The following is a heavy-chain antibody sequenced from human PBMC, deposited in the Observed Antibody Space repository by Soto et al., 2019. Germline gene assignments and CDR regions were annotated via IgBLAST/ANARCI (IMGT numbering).Heavy chain of an antibody. V-gene: IGHV3-30-3*01. CDR3: ARAWQQLVIYYYYGMDV. D-gene: IGHD6-6*01. Sequence: GGSLRLSCAASGFILSSYAMHWVRQAPGKGLEWVAVISYDGSNKYYADSVKGRFTISRDNSKNTLYLQMNSLRAEGTAVYYCARAWQQLVIYYYYGMDVCGQGTTVTVSS. J-gene: IGHJ6*02. CDR1: GFILSSYA. CDR2: ISYDGSNK.